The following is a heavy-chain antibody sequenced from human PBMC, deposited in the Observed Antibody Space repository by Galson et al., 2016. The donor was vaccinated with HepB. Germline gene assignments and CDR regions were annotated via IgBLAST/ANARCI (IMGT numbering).Heavy chain of an antibody. CDR3: AKDMRREGIIRTMIRGVSCWCDP. D-gene: IGHD3-10*01. J-gene: IGHJ5*02. V-gene: IGHV3-23*01. Sequence: SLRLSCAGSGLTFSSFAMSWVRQAPGKGLEWVSAISASGASTYYADSVKGRFTISRDNSKNTLYLQMNSLRVEDTAIYYCAKDMRREGIIRTMIRGVSCWCDPWGQGSLVTVSS. CDR1: GLTFSSFA. CDR2: ISASGAST.